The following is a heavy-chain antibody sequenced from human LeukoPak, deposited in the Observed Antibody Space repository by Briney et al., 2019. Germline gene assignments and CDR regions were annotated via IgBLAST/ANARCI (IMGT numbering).Heavy chain of an antibody. J-gene: IGHJ4*02. V-gene: IGHV3-64D*06. CDR1: GFTFRSYD. CDR3: VGGLYGVGCDY. D-gene: IGHD2-8*01. Sequence: PGGSLRLSRSASGFTFRSYDMHWVRQAPGKGLEFVSGINYDWGTTDYADSVKRRFTISRDNSKNTLYHQMNSLRTEDTALYYFVGGLYGVGCDYWGQGGLVTVSS. CDR2: INYDWGTT.